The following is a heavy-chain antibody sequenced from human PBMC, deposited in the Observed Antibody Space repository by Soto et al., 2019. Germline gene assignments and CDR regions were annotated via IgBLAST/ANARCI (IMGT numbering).Heavy chain of an antibody. CDR1: GGSISGHA. V-gene: IGHV4-4*07. CDR3: VRGRSYSVYDF. D-gene: IGHD5-12*01. CDR2: IYPSGST. Sequence: SETLSLTCTVSGGSISGHAWIWVRQPAGRGLEWIGHIYPSGSTSYNPSLRSRVTMSLDTSNNQIFLNLASVTAADTAVFYCVRGRSYSVYDFWGPGTLVTVSS. J-gene: IGHJ4*02.